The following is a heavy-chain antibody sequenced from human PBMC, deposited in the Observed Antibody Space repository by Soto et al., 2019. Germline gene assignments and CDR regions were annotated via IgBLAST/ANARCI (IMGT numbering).Heavy chain of an antibody. D-gene: IGHD2-8*01. CDR2: IYSGGTT. Sequence: GSLRLSCAASGFTVNSNYMTWVRQAPGKGLEWVSIIYSGGTTYYADSVNGRFTISRDNWKNTLYLQMNSLRADDTAVYYCARGNGAHGMDVWGKGTTVTASP. J-gene: IGHJ6*04. V-gene: IGHV3-53*01. CDR1: GFTVNSNY. CDR3: ARGNGAHGMDV.